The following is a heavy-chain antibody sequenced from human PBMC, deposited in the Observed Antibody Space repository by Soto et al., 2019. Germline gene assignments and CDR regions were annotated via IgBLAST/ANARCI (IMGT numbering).Heavy chain of an antibody. J-gene: IGHJ4*02. CDR2: IYRTGST. CDR3: ASRDPGTSVDY. Sequence: SETLSLTCAVSGGSFTSNNWWTWVRQPPGQGLEWIGEIYRTGSTNYNPSLKSRVTISLDKSGNQISLKVTSLTAADTAVYYCASRDPGTSVDYWGQGTLVTVSS. V-gene: IGHV4-4*02. CDR1: GGSFTSNNW. D-gene: IGHD1-7*01.